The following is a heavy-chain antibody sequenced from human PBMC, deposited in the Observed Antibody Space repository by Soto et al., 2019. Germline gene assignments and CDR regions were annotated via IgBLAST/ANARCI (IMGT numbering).Heavy chain of an antibody. Sequence: VASVKVSCKASGYTCTGHYIHWVRQAPEQGPEWMGEIGPESGATRYAQKFQGRVTMTRDMSITTVYMELNNLSPDDTAVYYCGRGRSGQIVVFYWGQGTPVTVSS. J-gene: IGHJ4*02. CDR2: IGPESGAT. CDR1: GYTCTGHY. V-gene: IGHV1-2*02. CDR3: GRGRSGQIVVFY. D-gene: IGHD5-12*01.